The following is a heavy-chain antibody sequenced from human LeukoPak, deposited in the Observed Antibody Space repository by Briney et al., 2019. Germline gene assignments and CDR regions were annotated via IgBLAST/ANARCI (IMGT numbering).Heavy chain of an antibody. V-gene: IGHV4-59*08. Sequence: SETLSLTCTVSGGSISSYYWSWIRQPPGKGLEWIGYIYYSGSTNYNPSLKSRVTISVDTSKNQFSLKLSSVTAADTAVYYCAGITSDYYYYYGMDVWGQGTTVTVSS. CDR1: GGSISSYY. D-gene: IGHD3-16*01. CDR2: IYYSGST. J-gene: IGHJ6*02. CDR3: AGITSDYYYYYGMDV.